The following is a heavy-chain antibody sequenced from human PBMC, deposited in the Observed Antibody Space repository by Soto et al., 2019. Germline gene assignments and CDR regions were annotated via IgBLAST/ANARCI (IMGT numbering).Heavy chain of an antibody. V-gene: IGHV4-59*08. Sequence: QVQLQESGPGLVKPSETLSLTCTVSGGSIDGYNCAWIRQPPGKALEWGGYVCYNGGSSYNPSLKSTVPLSMDTAKSQFSPQLRSVTDADTAVYYCARQGIGNLHGLVDVWGRGTTVTVSS. CDR1: GGSIDGYN. CDR2: VCYNGGS. J-gene: IGHJ6*01. CDR3: ARQGIGNLHGLVDV. D-gene: IGHD3-10*01.